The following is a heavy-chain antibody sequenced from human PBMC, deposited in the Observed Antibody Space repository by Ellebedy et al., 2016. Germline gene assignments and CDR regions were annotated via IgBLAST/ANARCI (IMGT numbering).Heavy chain of an antibody. CDR3: ARVLAAGSSGRGYFDY. D-gene: IGHD6-19*01. V-gene: IGHV4-59*12. CDR2: IYYSGST. CDR1: GGSISSYY. Sequence: SETLSLXXTVSGGSISSYYWSWIRQPPGKGLEWIGYIYYSGSTYYNPSLKSRVTISVDTSKNQFSLKLSSVTAADTAVYYCARVLAAGSSGRGYFDYWGQGTLVTVSS. J-gene: IGHJ4*02.